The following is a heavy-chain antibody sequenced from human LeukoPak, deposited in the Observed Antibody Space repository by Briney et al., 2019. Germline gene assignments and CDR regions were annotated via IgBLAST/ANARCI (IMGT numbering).Heavy chain of an antibody. Sequence: GASVKVSCKASGGTFSSYAISWVRQAPGQGLEWMGGIIPIFGTANYAQKFQGRVTITADESTSTAYMELSSLRSEDTAVYYCARARGYKFYYYYYMDVWGKGTTVTISS. J-gene: IGHJ6*03. V-gene: IGHV1-69*13. CDR3: ARARGYKFYYYYYMDV. CDR1: GGTFSSYA. CDR2: IIPIFGTA. D-gene: IGHD3-22*01.